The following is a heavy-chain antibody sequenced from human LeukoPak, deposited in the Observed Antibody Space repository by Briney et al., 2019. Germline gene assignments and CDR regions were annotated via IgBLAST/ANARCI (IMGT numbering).Heavy chain of an antibody. D-gene: IGHD2-2*01. CDR2: ISSSSSYI. CDR3: ARDCSSVGCSGRSSAFDV. V-gene: IGHV3-21*01. CDR1: GFTFSSYS. Sequence: PGGSLRLSCAASGFTFSSYSMNWVRQAPGKGLEWVSSISSSSSYIYYADSVKGRFTVSRDNAKNSLNLQMNSLRAEDTAVYYCARDCSSVGCSGRSSAFDVWGQGTMVTVS. J-gene: IGHJ3*01.